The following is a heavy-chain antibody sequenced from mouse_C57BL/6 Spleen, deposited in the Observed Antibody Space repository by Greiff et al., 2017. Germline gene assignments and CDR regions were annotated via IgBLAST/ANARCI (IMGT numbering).Heavy chain of an antibody. D-gene: IGHD1-1*02. CDR3: TTKVENPAWFAY. Sequence: VQLQQSGAELVRPGASVKLSCTASGFNIKDDYMHWVKQRPEQGLEWIGWIDPENGDTEYASKFQGKATITADTSSNTAYLQLSSLTSEDTAVYYCTTKVENPAWFAYWGQGTLVTVSA. CDR1: GFNIKDDY. CDR2: IDPENGDT. J-gene: IGHJ3*01. V-gene: IGHV14-4*01.